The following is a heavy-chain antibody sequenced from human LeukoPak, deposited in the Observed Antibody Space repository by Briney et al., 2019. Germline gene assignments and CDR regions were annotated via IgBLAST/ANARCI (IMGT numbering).Heavy chain of an antibody. CDR3: AKRSEALDY. CDR2: ISWNSGSI. D-gene: IGHD6-6*01. V-gene: IGHV3-9*01. CDR1: GFTFDDYA. Sequence: GRSLRLSCAASGFTFDDYAMHWVRQAPGKGLEWVSGISWNSGSIGYADSVKGRFTISRDNAKNSLYLQINSLRAEDTALYYCAKRSEALDYWGQGTLVTVSS. J-gene: IGHJ4*02.